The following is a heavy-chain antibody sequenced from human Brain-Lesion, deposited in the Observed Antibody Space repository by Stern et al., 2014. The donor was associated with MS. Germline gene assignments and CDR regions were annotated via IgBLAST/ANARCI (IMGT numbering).Heavy chain of an antibody. CDR1: GGTFGTYP. CDR3: AKDGPALVTNWFDP. D-gene: IGHD5-18*01. J-gene: IGHJ5*02. CDR2: IIPIFGSP. V-gene: IGHV1-69*06. Sequence: QVQLVQSGPEVNKPGSSVQVSCKASGGTFGTYPITWLRQAPGQGLEWMGRIIPIFGSPNYAQKFQGRVTITADRSTTTVYMKLSSLKSDDAAVYYCAKDGPALVTNWFDPWGRGTLVTVSS.